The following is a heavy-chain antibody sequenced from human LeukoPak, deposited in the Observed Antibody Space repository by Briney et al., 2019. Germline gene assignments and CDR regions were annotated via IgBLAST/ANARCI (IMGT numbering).Heavy chain of an antibody. J-gene: IGHJ4*02. V-gene: IGHV3-11*01. CDR2: ISSSATTI. Sequence: GGSLRLSCAASGFPFSDFYMSWIRQAQGKGLEWVSYISSSATTIYYTDSVEGRFTISRDNAKSSLYLQMNNLRAEDAAVYYCARDRWGKYYFDYWGLGTLVTVSS. D-gene: IGHD7-27*01. CDR3: ARDRWGKYYFDY. CDR1: GFPFSDFY.